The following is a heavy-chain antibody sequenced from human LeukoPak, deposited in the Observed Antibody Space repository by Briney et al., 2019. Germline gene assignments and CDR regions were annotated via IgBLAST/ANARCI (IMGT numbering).Heavy chain of an antibody. J-gene: IGHJ4*02. CDR1: GGSISSRTHY. CDR2: INYSGKL. Sequence: PSETLSLTCSVSGGSISSRTHYWAWSRQPPGKGLEWIGSINYSGKLTYNPSLKSRVTVSIDTSKNQFSLTLSSVTAADTAVYYCARDFGDWRTDYWGQGTLVTVSS. V-gene: IGHV4-39*07. CDR3: ARDFGDWRTDY. D-gene: IGHD2-21*02.